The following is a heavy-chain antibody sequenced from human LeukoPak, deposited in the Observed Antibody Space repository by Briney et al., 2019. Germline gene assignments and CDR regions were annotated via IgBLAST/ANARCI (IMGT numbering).Heavy chain of an antibody. CDR3: ARAVIPGAITHYMDV. J-gene: IGHJ6*03. CDR2: MDPNRGNT. Sequence: ASVKVSCKASGYTFTSYDINWVRQAPGQGLEWMGWMDPNRGNTGYAHKFQGRVTMARSTSVSTAYMELSSLTSEDTAVYYCARAVIPGAITHYMDVWGKGTTVTVSS. D-gene: IGHD2-2*01. V-gene: IGHV1-8*02. CDR1: GYTFTSYD.